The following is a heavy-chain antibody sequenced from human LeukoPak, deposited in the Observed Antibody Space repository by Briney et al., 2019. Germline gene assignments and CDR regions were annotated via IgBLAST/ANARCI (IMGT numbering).Heavy chain of an antibody. CDR1: GFXFEDYA. CDR2: ISGNGNNI. V-gene: IGHV3-43*02. J-gene: IGHJ4*02. CDR3: AKDLPQYYDFWSGYYGGFDY. D-gene: IGHD3-3*01. Sequence: GGSLRLSCAASGFXFEDYAIHWVRQGPGKGLEWVSLISGNGNNIYYADSVKGRFTISRDNSKNSLYLQMNSLRTEDTALYYCAKDLPQYYDFWSGYYGGFDYWGQGILVTVSS.